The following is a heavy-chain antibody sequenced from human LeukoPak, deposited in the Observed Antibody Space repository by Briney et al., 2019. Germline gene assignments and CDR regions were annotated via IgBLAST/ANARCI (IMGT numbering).Heavy chain of an antibody. Sequence: SETLSLTCTVSGDSISSGDYYWGWIRQPPGKGLEWIGSIHSSGNIYYNPSLKSRVTISLDTSNNQFSLRLFSVSAADTAVYYCARGRYNSKTDFDYWGQGTLVTVSS. V-gene: IGHV4-39*07. J-gene: IGHJ4*02. CDR1: GDSISSGDYY. D-gene: IGHD3-16*02. CDR3: ARGRYNSKTDFDY. CDR2: IHSSGNI.